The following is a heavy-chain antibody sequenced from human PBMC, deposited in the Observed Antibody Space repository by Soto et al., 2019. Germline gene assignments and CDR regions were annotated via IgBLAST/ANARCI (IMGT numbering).Heavy chain of an antibody. CDR3: ARDRWTARANWFDP. CDR2: ISDRGTT. J-gene: IGHJ5*02. D-gene: IGHD3-16*02. Sequence: SETLSLTCTVFGGSIDDYYWSWIRQSPGKGLEWIGHISDRGTTDYNPSLKSRVTTSVDRSKKQFTLKVTSLTAADTAVYYCARDRWTARANWFDPWGQGTLVTVSS. CDR1: GGSIDDYY. V-gene: IGHV4-59*01.